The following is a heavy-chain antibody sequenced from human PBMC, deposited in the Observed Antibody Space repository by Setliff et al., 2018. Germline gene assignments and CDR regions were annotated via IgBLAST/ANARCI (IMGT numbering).Heavy chain of an antibody. CDR2: FDPEDGET. CDR1: GYTLTELS. Sequence: ASVKVSCKVSGYTLTELSMHWVRQAPGKGLEWMGGFDPEDGETIYAQKFQGRVTMTEDTSTDTAYMELSSLRSEDTAVYYCATQHLQWELLGFDYWGQGTRVTVSS. D-gene: IGHD1-26*01. CDR3: ATQHLQWELLGFDY. V-gene: IGHV1-24*01. J-gene: IGHJ4*02.